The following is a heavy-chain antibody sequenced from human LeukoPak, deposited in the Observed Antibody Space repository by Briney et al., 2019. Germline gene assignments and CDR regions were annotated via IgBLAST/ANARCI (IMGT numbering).Heavy chain of an antibody. D-gene: IGHD4-17*01. Sequence: PGGSLRLSCAASGFTFSSYDMHWVRQATGKGLEWVSAIGTAGDTYYPGSVKGRFTISRENATNSLYLQIHSLRAGDTAVYYCARLLDYGVAFDIWGQGTMVTVSS. CDR2: IGTAGDT. CDR1: GFTFSSYD. CDR3: ARLLDYGVAFDI. J-gene: IGHJ3*02. V-gene: IGHV3-13*04.